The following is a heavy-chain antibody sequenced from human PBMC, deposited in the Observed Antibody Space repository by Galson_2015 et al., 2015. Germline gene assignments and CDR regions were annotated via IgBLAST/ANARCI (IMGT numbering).Heavy chain of an antibody. CDR2: ISGSGGST. V-gene: IGHV3-23*01. CDR3: AREHGYDPDYYFDY. D-gene: IGHD5-12*01. CDR1: GFTFSSYA. Sequence: SLRLSCAASGFTFSSYAMSWVRQAPGKGLEWVSAISGSGGSTYYADSVKGRFTISRDNSKNTLYLQMNSLRAVDTAVYYCAREHGYDPDYYFDYWGQGTLVTVSS. J-gene: IGHJ4*02.